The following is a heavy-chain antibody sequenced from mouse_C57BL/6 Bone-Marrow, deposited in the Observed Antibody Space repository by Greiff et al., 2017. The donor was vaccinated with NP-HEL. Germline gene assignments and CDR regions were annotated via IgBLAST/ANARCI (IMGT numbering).Heavy chain of an antibody. D-gene: IGHD2-3*01. CDR2: IDPENGDT. J-gene: IGHJ1*03. CDR1: GFNIKDDY. Sequence: VQLQQSGAELVRPGASVKLSCTAPGFNIKDDYMHWVKQRPEQGLEWIGWIDPENGDTEYASKFQGKATITADTSSNTAYLQLSSLTSEDTAVYYCTTDDGYWYFDVWGTGTTVTVSS. CDR3: TTDDGYWYFDV. V-gene: IGHV14-4*01.